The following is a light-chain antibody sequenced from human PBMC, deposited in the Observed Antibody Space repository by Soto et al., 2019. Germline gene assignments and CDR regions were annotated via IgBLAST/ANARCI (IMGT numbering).Light chain of an antibody. CDR1: QSISTF. CDR3: QQYNSWA. Sequence: DIQMTQSPSSLSASVGDRVTITCRASQSISTFLNWYQQRPGKAPELLIYAASNLQSGVPSRFSGSGSGTEFTLTISSLQPDDFATYYCQQYNSWAFGQGTKVDIK. J-gene: IGKJ1*01. CDR2: AAS. V-gene: IGKV1-5*01.